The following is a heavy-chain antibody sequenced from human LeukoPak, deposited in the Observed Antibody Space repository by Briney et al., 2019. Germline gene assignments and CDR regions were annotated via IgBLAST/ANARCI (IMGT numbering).Heavy chain of an antibody. CDR2: INNDGTCT. Sequence: GGSVRLSCAASGFSFSSYWMHWVRQGAGKGLVWVSRINNDGTCTTYADSVKGRFTISRDNANDTLYLQMNSLRAEDTAVYYCARGPSGNSLSWGQATLVTV. CDR1: GFSFSSYW. D-gene: IGHD3-22*01. CDR3: ARGPSGNSLS. J-gene: IGHJ5*02. V-gene: IGHV3-74*01.